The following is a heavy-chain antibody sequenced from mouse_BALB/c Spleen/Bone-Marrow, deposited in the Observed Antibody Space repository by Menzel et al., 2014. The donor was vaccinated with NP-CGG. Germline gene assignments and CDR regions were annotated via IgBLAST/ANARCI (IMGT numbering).Heavy chain of an antibody. CDR2: ITNGGGSS. J-gene: IGHJ3*01. CDR3: ASHHSSGGFAH. Sequence: DVQLPESGAGLVQPGGSLNLSCANSGFTFSDHYMYWVRQTPDKRLEWVASITNGGGSSYYLDTVMGRFTISRDNANDTLYLQMRRLTSEDKAMYYCASHHSSGGFAHRGQGTLVT. D-gene: IGHD1-1*01. CDR1: GFTFSDHY. V-gene: IGHV5-12*02.